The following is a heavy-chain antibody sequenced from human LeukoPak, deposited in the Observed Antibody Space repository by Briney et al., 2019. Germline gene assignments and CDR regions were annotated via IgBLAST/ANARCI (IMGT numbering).Heavy chain of an antibody. CDR3: GRVSCGGNCYSLIGTFDI. CDR2: ILPIFGTT. CDR1: GYTFTSCG. J-gene: IGHJ3*02. Sequence: SVKASCKASGYTFTSCGISWVRQAPGQGLEWMGGILPIFGTTNYAHKFQARVTITADESTSTAYMEMSSLRSEDTAVYYCGRVSCGGNCYSLIGTFDIWGQGTMVTVPS. D-gene: IGHD2-15*01. V-gene: IGHV1-69*13.